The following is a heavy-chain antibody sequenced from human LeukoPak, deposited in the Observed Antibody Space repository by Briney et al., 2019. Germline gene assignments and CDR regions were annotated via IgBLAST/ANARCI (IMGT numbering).Heavy chain of an antibody. CDR2: ISAYNGNT. Sequence: ASVKVSCKASGYTFTSYGISWVRQAPGQGLEWMGWISAYNGNTNYAQKLQGRVTMTTDTSTSTAYMELSSLRSEDTAVYYCARVRGYDILTGYYWPPEAGWFDPWGQGTLVTVSS. CDR1: GYTFTSYG. V-gene: IGHV1-18*01. J-gene: IGHJ5*02. D-gene: IGHD3-9*01. CDR3: ARVRGYDILTGYYWPPEAGWFDP.